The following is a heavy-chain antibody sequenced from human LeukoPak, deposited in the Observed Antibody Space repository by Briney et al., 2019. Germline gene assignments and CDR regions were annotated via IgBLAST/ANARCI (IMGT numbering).Heavy chain of an antibody. CDR1: GFTFNTYW. CDR2: TNSDGSGT. CDR3: ARDSVAASGGFDY. J-gene: IGHJ4*02. V-gene: IGHV3-74*01. D-gene: IGHD6-13*01. Sequence: GGSLRLSCAASGFTFNTYWMHWVRQAPGKGLVWVSRTNSDGSGTRYADSVKGRFTISRDNAKNTLYLQMNSLRAEDTAVYYCARDSVAASGGFDYWGQGTLVTVSS.